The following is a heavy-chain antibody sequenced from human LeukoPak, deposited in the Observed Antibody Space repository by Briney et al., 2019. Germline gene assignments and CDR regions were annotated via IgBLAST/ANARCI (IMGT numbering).Heavy chain of an antibody. J-gene: IGHJ5*02. CDR1: GGSFSGYY. CDR2: INHSGST. V-gene: IGHV4-34*01. CDR3: ARTIAGGSYRYPYWFDP. D-gene: IGHD3-16*02. Sequence: KPSETLSLTCAVYGGSFSGYYWSWIRQPPGKGLEWIGEINHSGSTNYNPSLKSRVTISVDTSKNQFSLKLSSVTAADTAVYYCARTIAGGSYRYPYWFDPWGQGTLVTVSS.